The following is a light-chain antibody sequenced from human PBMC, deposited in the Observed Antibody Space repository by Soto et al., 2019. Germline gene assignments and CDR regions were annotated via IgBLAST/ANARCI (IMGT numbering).Light chain of an antibody. Sequence: SALTQPASVSGSPGQSITISCTGTSSDVGGYNYVSWYQQHPGKAPKLMIYDVSNRPSGVSNRFSGSKSGNTASLTISGLHAEDEADYYCSSYTSSSTLWVFGGGTKVTVL. CDR2: DVS. CDR3: SSYTSSSTLWV. J-gene: IGLJ3*02. CDR1: SSDVGGYNY. V-gene: IGLV2-14*01.